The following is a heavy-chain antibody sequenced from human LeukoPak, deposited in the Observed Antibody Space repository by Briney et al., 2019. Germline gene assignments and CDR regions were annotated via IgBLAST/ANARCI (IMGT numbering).Heavy chain of an antibody. V-gene: IGHV4-34*01. CDR2: INHSGST. D-gene: IGHD3-22*01. J-gene: IGHJ4*02. Sequence: SETLSLTCAVYGGSFSGYYWSWIRQPPGKGLERIGEINHSGSTNYNPSLKSRVTISVDTSKNQFSLKLSSVTAADTAVYYCARGPPRYYYDSSGGLDYWGQGTLVTVSS. CDR1: GGSFSGYY. CDR3: ARGPPRYYYDSSGGLDY.